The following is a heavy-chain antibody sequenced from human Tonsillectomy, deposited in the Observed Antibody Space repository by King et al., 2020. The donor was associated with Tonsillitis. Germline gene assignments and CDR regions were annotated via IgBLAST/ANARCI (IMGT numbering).Heavy chain of an antibody. Sequence: VQLVESGGGVVQPGGSLRLSCAVSGFTINSFAMSWVRQAPGKGLEWVSIIHRDGGNEYYAASVRGRFTISRDISNNILYLQMNSLRAEDTALYYCAKDHQSSGWPCFDSWGRGALVTVSS. V-gene: IGHV3-23*03. CDR3: AKDHQSSGWPCFDS. CDR1: GFTINSFA. J-gene: IGHJ4*02. CDR2: IHRDGGNE. D-gene: IGHD6-19*01.